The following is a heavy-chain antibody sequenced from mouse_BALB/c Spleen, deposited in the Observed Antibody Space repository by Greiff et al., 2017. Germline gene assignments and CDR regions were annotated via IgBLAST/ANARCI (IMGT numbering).Heavy chain of an antibody. CDR2: ISYSGST. D-gene: IGHD2-14*01. V-gene: IGHV3-2*02. CDR3: AREGVREGGYAMDY. CDR1: GYSITSDYA. J-gene: IGHJ4*01. Sequence: EVMLVESGPGLVKPSQSLSLTCTVTGYSITSDYAWNWIRQFPANKLEWMGYISYSGSTSYNPSLKSRISITRDTSKNQFFLQLNSVTTEDTATYYCAREGVREGGYAMDYWGQGTSVTVSS.